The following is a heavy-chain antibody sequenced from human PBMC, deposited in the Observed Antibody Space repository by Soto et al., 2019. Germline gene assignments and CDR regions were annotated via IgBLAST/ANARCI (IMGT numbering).Heavy chain of an antibody. V-gene: IGHV4-31*03. J-gene: IGHJ4*02. D-gene: IGHD3-3*01. CDR3: ARGRVTIFGVVITDFDY. CDR2: IYASGST. CDR1: GDSISSGGYY. Sequence: QVQLQESGPGLVKPSQTLSLTCTASGDSISSGGYYWSWIRQHPGKGLEWIGYIYASGSTFYNPSLKSRSTMSVDRSKNQFSLKLTAVTAADTGVYFCARGRVTIFGVVITDFDYWGQGTLVTVSS.